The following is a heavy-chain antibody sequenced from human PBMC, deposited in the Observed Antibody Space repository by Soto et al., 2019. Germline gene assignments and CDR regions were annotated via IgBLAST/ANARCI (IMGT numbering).Heavy chain of an antibody. CDR2: IDNSGST. CDR1: GGSISNYF. Sequence: PSETLSLTCTVSGGSISNYFCNCIRHPAGKGLEWIGRIDNSGSTNYNPSLKSRITMSADTSRNQFSLKLNSVTAADTAVYYCARGGQDFRRGPFQYWGQGALVNVSS. V-gene: IGHV4-4*07. J-gene: IGHJ4*02. D-gene: IGHD3-3*01. CDR3: ARGGQDFRRGPFQY.